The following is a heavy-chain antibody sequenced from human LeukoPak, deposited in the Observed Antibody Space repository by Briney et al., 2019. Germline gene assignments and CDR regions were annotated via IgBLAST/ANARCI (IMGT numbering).Heavy chain of an antibody. CDR3: ARVVEYYYYMDV. D-gene: IGHD2-15*01. V-gene: IGHV4-59*10. Sequence: PSETLSLTCAVYGGSFSGYYWSWIRQPAGKGLEWIGRIYTSGSTNYNPSLKSRVTMSVDTSKNQFSLKLSSVTAADTAVYYCARVVEYYYYMDVWGKGATVTVSS. CDR2: IYTSGST. J-gene: IGHJ6*03. CDR1: GGSFSGYY.